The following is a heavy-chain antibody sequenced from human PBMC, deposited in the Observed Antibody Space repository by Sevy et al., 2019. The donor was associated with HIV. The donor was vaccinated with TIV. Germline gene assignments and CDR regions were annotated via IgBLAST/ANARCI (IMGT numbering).Heavy chain of an antibody. CDR3: ARVPTAIVGGHLVYYGLYV. Sequence: ASVKVSCKASGYTFTSYGLSWVRQAPGQGLEWMGWITVYNGNINYAQNFQGRVTMTTHTSTSTAYMEVSSQRFDDTAAYYCARVPTAIVGGHLVYYGLYVWGQGTTFTVSS. CDR1: GYTFTSYG. J-gene: IGHJ6*02. V-gene: IGHV1-18*01. D-gene: IGHD1-26*01. CDR2: ITVYNGNI.